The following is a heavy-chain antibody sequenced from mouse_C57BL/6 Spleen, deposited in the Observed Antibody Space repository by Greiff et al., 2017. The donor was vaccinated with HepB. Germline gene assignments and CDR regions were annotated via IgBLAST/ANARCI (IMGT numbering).Heavy chain of an antibody. CDR1: GYSITSGYY. CDR3: AREGSLYYGNLYAMDY. Sequence: EVKLQESGPGLVKPSQSLSLTCSVTGYSITSGYYWNWIRQFPGNKLEWMGYISYDGSNNYNPSLKNRISITRDTSKNQFFLKLNSVTTEDTATYYCAREGSLYYGNLYAMDYWGQGTSVTVSS. J-gene: IGHJ4*01. D-gene: IGHD2-1*01. CDR2: ISYDGSN. V-gene: IGHV3-6*01.